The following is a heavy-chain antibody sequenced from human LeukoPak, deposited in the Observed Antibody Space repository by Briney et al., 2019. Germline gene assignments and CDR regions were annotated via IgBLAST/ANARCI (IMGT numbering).Heavy chain of an antibody. Sequence: GGSLRLSCAASGNYWMHWVRQAPGKGLVWVSHINGDGSCTTYADSVKGRFTISKDNAKNTVYLQMNNLRAEDTAIYYCARGHYGMDVWGQGTTVTVSS. V-gene: IGHV3-74*01. CDR1: GNYW. CDR2: INGDGSCT. J-gene: IGHJ6*02. CDR3: ARGHYGMDV.